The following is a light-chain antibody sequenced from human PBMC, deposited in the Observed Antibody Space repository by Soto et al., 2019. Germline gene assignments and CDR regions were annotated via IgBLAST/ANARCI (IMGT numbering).Light chain of an antibody. CDR2: EDN. V-gene: IGLV1-51*01. CDR1: SSNIGSNF. Sequence: QSVLTQPPSVSSAPGQKVTIYCSVSSSNIGSNFVSWYQQLPGTAPKLLIYEDNKRPSGIPDRFSGSKYGTSATLGITGLQTGDEADYYCGTWDSSLSAVFGGGTKVTVL. CDR3: GTWDSSLSAV. J-gene: IGLJ2*01.